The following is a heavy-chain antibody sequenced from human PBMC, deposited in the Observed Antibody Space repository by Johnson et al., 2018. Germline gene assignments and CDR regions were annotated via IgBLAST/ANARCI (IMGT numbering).Heavy chain of an antibody. D-gene: IGHD4-17*01. CDR3: AKAHGDYASYYYYYYMDV. Sequence: QVQLQQWGAGLLKPSETLSLTCAVYGGSFSGYYWSWIRQPPGKGLEWIGEINHSGSTNYNPSLKSRVPISVDTSKNQFSLKLSSVTAADTAVYYCAKAHGDYASYYYYYYMDVWGKGTTVTVSS. CDR1: GGSFSGYY. J-gene: IGHJ6*03. CDR2: INHSGST. V-gene: IGHV4-34*01.